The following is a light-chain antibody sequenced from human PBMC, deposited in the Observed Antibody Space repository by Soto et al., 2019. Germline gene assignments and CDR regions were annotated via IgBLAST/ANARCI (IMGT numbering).Light chain of an antibody. CDR1: TSNIGAGYD. CDR2: SNT. V-gene: IGLV1-40*01. Sequence: QSVLTQPPSVSGAPGQRVTISCTGATSNIGAGYDVHWYQQFAGTAPKLLIYSNTNRPSGVPDRFSGSKSGTSASLAITGLQAEDEADSYCQSYDSSLSGVVFGGGTKLTVL. J-gene: IGLJ3*02. CDR3: QSYDSSLSGVV.